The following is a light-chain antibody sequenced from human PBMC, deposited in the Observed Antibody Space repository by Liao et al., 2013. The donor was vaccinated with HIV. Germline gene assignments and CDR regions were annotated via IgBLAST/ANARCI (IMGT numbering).Light chain of an antibody. V-gene: IGLV3-1*01. Sequence: SYELTQPPSVSVSPGQTASITCSGDKLGDKYACWYQQKPGQAPVLVIYYDSDRPSGIPERFSGSNSGNTATLTISRVEAGDEADYYCQVWDSSSDHHWVFGGGTKLTVL. J-gene: IGLJ3*02. CDR1: KLGDKY. CDR3: QVWDSSSDHHWV. CDR2: YDS.